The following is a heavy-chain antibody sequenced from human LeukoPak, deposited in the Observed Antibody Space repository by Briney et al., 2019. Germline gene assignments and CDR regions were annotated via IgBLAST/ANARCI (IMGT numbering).Heavy chain of an antibody. CDR1: GFTISDYY. J-gene: IGHJ4*02. V-gene: IGHV3-11*01. CDR3: AASAYYVAAADAY. D-gene: IGHD3-22*01. Sequence: GGSLRLSCAASGFTISDYYMSWIRQAPGKGLEWVSYIGSSGSTIYYADSVKGRFTISRDNAKNSLYLQMNSLRAEDTALYYCAASAYYVAAADAYWGQGTLVTVSS. CDR2: IGSSGSTI.